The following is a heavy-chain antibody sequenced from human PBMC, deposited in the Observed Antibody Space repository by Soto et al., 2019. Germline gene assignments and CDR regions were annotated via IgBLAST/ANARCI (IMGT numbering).Heavy chain of an antibody. Sequence: QVELVQSGAEVKKPGSSVKVSCKASGDTFDIYGFNWVRQAPGEGLEWMGVIIPIFETADYAQKFQGRVSITADKSTSTAYMELGSLTSEDTAVYYCARGGIHFADSSGHAFDSWGQGTL. CDR3: ARGGIHFADSSGHAFDS. V-gene: IGHV1-69*06. D-gene: IGHD3-22*01. CDR1: GDTFDIYG. CDR2: IIPIFETA. J-gene: IGHJ4*02.